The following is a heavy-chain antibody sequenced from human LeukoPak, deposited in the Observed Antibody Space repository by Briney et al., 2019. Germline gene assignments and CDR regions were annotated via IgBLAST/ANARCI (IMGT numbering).Heavy chain of an antibody. CDR1: GFTFSSYW. Sequence: PGGSLRLSCAASGFTFSSYWMHWVRHAPGKGLVWVSRINSDGSSTSYADSVKGRFTISRDNAKNTLYLQMNSLRAEDTAVYYCAKFYAVLRAYNWFDPWGQGTLVTVSS. J-gene: IGHJ5*02. CDR2: INSDGSST. V-gene: IGHV3-74*01. CDR3: AKFYAVLRAYNWFDP. D-gene: IGHD4/OR15-4a*01.